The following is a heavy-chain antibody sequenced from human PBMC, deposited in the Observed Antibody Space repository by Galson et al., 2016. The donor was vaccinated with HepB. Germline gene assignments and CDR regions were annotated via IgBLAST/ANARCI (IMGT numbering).Heavy chain of an antibody. D-gene: IGHD3-9*01. CDR1: GFTFSSYW. Sequence: SLRLSCAASGFTFSSYWMSWVRQAPGKGLEWVANIKQDGSEKYYVDSVKGRFTISRDNAKNSLYLQMNSLRAEDTAVYYCARVNWRYYDILTGYYFDYWGQGTLVTVSS. J-gene: IGHJ4*02. V-gene: IGHV3-7*01. CDR3: ARVNWRYYDILTGYYFDY. CDR2: IKQDGSEK.